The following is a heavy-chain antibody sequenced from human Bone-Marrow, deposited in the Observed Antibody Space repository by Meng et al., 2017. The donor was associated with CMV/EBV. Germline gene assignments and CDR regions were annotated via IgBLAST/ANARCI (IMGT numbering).Heavy chain of an antibody. CDR1: GGSFSGYY. Sequence: SETLSLTCAVYGGSFSGYYWSWIRQPPGKGLEWIGEINHSGSTYYNPSLKSRVTISVDTSKNQFSLKLSSVTVADTAVYYCARLLGSGSYGAYYYGMDVWGQGTTVTVSS. CDR3: ARLLGSGSYGAYYYGMDV. J-gene: IGHJ6*02. CDR2: INHSGST. V-gene: IGHV4-34*01. D-gene: IGHD3-10*01.